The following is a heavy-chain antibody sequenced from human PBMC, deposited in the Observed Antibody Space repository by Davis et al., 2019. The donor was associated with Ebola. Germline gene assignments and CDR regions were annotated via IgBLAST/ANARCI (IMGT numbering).Heavy chain of an antibody. J-gene: IGHJ4*02. D-gene: IGHD2-15*01. CDR1: GFTFSSYA. CDR2: ISGSGGST. Sequence: GESLKISCAASGFTFSSYAMSWVRQAPGKGLEWVSAISGSGGSTYYADSVKGRFTISRDNSKNTLYLQMNSLRAEDTAVYYCAKVGCSGGSCSPNWGQGTLVTVSS. CDR3: AKVGCSGGSCSPN. V-gene: IGHV3-23*01.